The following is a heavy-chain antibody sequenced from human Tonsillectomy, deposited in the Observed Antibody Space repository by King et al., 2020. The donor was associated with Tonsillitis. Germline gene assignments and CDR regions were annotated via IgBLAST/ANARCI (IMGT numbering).Heavy chain of an antibody. CDR2: IYTSGST. J-gene: IGHJ3*02. Sequence: VQLQESGPGLVKPSQTLSLTCTVSGGSISSGSYYWIWIRQPAGKGLEWIGRIYTSGSTNYNPSLTSRVTITVDTSKNQFSLKLSSVTAADTAVYYCARASRGYYDSSGYWNAFDIWGQGTMVTVSS. V-gene: IGHV4-61*02. CDR3: ARASRGYYDSSGYWNAFDI. D-gene: IGHD3-22*01. CDR1: GGSISSGSYY.